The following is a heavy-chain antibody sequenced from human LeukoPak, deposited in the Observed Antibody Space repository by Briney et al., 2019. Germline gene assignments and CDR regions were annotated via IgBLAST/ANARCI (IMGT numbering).Heavy chain of an antibody. Sequence: PGGSLRLSCAASGFTFSSYAMHWVSQAPGKGLEWVAVISYDGSNKYYADSVKGRFTISRDNSKNTPYLQMNSLRAEDTAVYYCARSVQQLAYYFDYWRQGTLVTVSS. D-gene: IGHD6-13*01. CDR2: ISYDGSNK. J-gene: IGHJ4*02. CDR1: GFTFSSYA. CDR3: ARSVQQLAYYFDY. V-gene: IGHV3-30-3*01.